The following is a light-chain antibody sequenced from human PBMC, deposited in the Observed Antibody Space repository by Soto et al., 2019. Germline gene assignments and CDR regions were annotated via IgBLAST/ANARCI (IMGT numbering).Light chain of an antibody. J-gene: IGLJ3*02. V-gene: IGLV2-11*01. CDR1: NSDIFNYNF. CDR3: CSYPGSHTWV. Sequence: QSVLTQPRSVSGSPGQSVTISCTGTNSDIFNYNFVSWYQQHPGKAPKVMIYDVSKRPSGVPDRFSGSKSGNTASLTISGLQAEDEADYYCCSYPGSHTWVFGGGTKLTVL. CDR2: DVS.